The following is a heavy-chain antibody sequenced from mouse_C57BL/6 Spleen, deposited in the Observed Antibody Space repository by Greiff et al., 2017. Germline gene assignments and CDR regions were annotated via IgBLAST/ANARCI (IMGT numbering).Heavy chain of an antibody. Sequence: DVMLVEPGGGLVQPKGSLKLSCAASGFSFHTYAMNWVRQAPGKGLEWVARIRSKSNNYATYYADSVKDRYTISRDDSESMLYLQMNNLKTEDTDMYYCVRQAGSPMDYWGQGTSVTVSA. V-gene: IGHV10-1*01. CDR1: GFSFHTYA. J-gene: IGHJ4*01. CDR3: VRQAGSPMDY. CDR2: IRSKSNNYAT. D-gene: IGHD1-1*01.